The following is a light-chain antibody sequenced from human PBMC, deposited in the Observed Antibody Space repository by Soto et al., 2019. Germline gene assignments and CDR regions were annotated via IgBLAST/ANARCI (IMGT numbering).Light chain of an antibody. V-gene: IGKV1-39*01. CDR3: QQYGSSPIT. CDR1: QTITTY. J-gene: IGKJ5*01. CDR2: GAS. Sequence: DIQMTQSPTSLSASVGDRVTITCRASQTITTYLNWFQQTPGKAPNLLIYGASRLQSGVPSRFSGTGSGTDFTLTISRLEPEDFAVYYCQQYGSSPITFGQGTRLEIK.